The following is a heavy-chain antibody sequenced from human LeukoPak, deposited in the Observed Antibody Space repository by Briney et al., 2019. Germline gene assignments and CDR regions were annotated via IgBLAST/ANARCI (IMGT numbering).Heavy chain of an antibody. CDR3: ARVGANTRGDY. J-gene: IGHJ4*02. CDR2: INHSGST. V-gene: IGHV4-34*01. Sequence: EWIGEINHSGSTNYNPSLKSRVTISVDTSKNQFSLKLSSVTAADTAVYYCARVGANTRGDYWGQGTLVTVSS. D-gene: IGHD1-26*01.